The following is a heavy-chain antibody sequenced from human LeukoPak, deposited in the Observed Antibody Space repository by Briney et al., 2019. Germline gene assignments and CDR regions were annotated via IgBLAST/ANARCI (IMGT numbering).Heavy chain of an antibody. V-gene: IGHV1-8*01. CDR3: ARGVTTVTHYFDY. Sequence: ASVKVSCKASGYTFTSYDINWVRQATGQGLEWMGWMNPNSGNTGYAQKFQGRVTMTRNTSISTAYMELSSPRSEDTAVYYCARGVTTVTHYFDYWGQGTLVTVPS. CDR1: GYTFTSYD. CDR2: MNPNSGNT. J-gene: IGHJ4*02. D-gene: IGHD4-17*01.